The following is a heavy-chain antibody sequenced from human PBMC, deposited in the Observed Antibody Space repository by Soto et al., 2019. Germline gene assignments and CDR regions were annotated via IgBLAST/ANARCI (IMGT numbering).Heavy chain of an antibody. CDR1: GGSVSNSNDY. CDR2: VYYRGRS. J-gene: IGHJ4*02. D-gene: IGHD2-8*01. CDR3: VSQRTSVLTQAYFDY. Sequence: SETLSLTCTVSGGSVSNSNDYWGWFRQSPGKGLEWIGSVYYRGRSYSKSSVKSRVTISVDTSKNQFSLNLNSVAASDTAVYYCVSQRTSVLTQAYFDYWGPGALVTVSS. V-gene: IGHV4-39*01.